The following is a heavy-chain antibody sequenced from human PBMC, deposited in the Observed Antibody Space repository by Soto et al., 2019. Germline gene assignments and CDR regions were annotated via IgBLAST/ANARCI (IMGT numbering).Heavy chain of an antibody. J-gene: IGHJ3*02. CDR1: GYTFTSYG. Sequence: ASVKVSCKAPGYTFTSYGISWVRQAPGQGLGWMGWISAYNGNTIYPQKLQGRVTMTTDTSTSTAYMKQRSQRSDDTAVYYCERSAVDDLDIWSQGTRDTVSS. V-gene: IGHV1-18*01. CDR3: ERSAVDDLDI. CDR2: ISAYNGNT.